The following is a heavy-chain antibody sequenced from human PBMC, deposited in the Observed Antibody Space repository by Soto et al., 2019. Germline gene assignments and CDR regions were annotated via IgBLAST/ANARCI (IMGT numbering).Heavy chain of an antibody. CDR2: ISYDGTTK. CDR1: GFTFCSFA. J-gene: IGHJ2*01. V-gene: IGHV3-30*04. Sequence: QVQLVESGGGVVQPGRSLRLSCEVSGFTFCSFAVHWVRQAPGKGLEWVALISYDGTTKYYADSVKGRFTISRDNSMDTLYLQMNSLRTEDTALYFCVSDPCGDCFDWYFDLWGQGTLVTVSS. D-gene: IGHD2-21*02. CDR3: VSDPCGDCFDWYFDL.